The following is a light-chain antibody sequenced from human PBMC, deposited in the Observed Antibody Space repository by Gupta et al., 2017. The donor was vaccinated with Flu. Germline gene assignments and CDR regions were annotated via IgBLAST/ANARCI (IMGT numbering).Light chain of an antibody. Sequence: DFVMSQSRDSLAVSLGERATINCKSSQSVLYNSNNKNYLAWYQQKPGQPPKLLPFRATTRESGVPDRFSGSGSGTDFTLTISSLHAEDVAVYYCQQYYSTPHTFGQGTKLEI. CDR3: QQYYSTPHT. CDR2: RAT. J-gene: IGKJ2*01. CDR1: QSVLYNSNNKNY. V-gene: IGKV4-1*01.